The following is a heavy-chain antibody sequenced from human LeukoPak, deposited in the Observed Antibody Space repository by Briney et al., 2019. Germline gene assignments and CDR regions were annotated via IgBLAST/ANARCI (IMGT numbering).Heavy chain of an antibody. V-gene: IGHV4-59*01. D-gene: IGHD5-18*01. CDR2: IYYSGST. CDR3: ARVRYSYGYELGY. J-gene: IGHJ4*02. Sequence: SETLSLTCTVSGGCISGYYWSWIRQPPGKGLEWIGYIYYSGSTNYNPSLKSRVTISVDTSKNQFSLKLSSVTAADTAVYYCARVRYSYGYELGYWGQGTLVTVSS. CDR1: GGCISGYY.